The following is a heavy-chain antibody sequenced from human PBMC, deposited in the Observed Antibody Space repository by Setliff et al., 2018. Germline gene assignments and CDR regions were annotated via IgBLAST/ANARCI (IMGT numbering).Heavy chain of an antibody. V-gene: IGHV3-7*03. CDR1: GLTFSSYW. J-gene: IGHJ6*03. CDR2: IKQDGSEI. D-gene: IGHD3-3*01. Sequence: GGSLRLSCAASGLTFSSYWMTWVRQAPGKGLEWLANIKQDGSEIYSVDSVKGRFSISRDNAKYSLYLKMKSLRAEDTAVYYCARGGRFAHYMDGWGKGTTVTVSS. CDR3: ARGGRFAHYMDG.